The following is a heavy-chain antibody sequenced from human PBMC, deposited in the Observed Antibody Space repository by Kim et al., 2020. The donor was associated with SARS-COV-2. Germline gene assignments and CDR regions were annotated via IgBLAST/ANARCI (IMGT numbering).Heavy chain of an antibody. V-gene: IGHV1-18*01. CDR1: GYRFSGYG. CDR2: INTSNGDT. D-gene: IGHD3-22*01. Sequence: ASVKVSCKASGYRFSGYGVSWVRQAPGQGLDWVGWINTSNGDTNYADKVQGRVTMTTDTSTGTVYMELRSLRSDDTAVYYCARGYDNLDFWGQGTLVTVS. CDR3: ARGYDNLDF. J-gene: IGHJ4*02.